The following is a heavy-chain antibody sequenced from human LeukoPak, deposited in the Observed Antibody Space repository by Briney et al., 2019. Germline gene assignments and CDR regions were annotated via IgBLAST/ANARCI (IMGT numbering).Heavy chain of an antibody. CDR2: IYYSGST. CDR3: ARVDSLGQWLSTNFDY. V-gene: IGHV4-30-4*08. J-gene: IGHJ4*02. D-gene: IGHD6-19*01. CDR1: GGSISSGDYY. Sequence: NPSETLSLTCTVSGGSISSGDYYWSWIRQPPGKGLERIGYIYYSGSTYYNPSLKSRVTISVDTSKNQFSLKLSSATAADTAVYYCARVDSLGQWLSTNFDYWGQGTLVTVSS.